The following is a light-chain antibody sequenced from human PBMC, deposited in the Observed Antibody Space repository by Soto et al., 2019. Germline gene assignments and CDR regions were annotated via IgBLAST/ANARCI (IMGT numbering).Light chain of an antibody. CDR3: QQYNDYHHT. Sequence: DIEMTQSPSTLSASVGDRVTITCRASQSITTWLDWYQQKPGKAPKLLIYKATNVQTGVPSRFSGSGSGTECSLTISSLQPEDFAIYYCQQYNDYHHTFGQGTKLEIK. CDR2: KAT. J-gene: IGKJ2*01. V-gene: IGKV1-5*03. CDR1: QSITTW.